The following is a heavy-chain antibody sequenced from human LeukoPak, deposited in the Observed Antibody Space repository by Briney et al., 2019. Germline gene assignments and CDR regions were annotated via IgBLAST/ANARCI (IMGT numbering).Heavy chain of an antibody. Sequence: SETLSLTCTVAGGSISSYYWSWIRQPPGKGLEWIGHIYDSGSTNYNPSLKSRVTISADTSKNQFSLKLTSVTAADTAIYYCARGHSSGWFPGVYHNYMDVWGKGTTVTVSS. V-gene: IGHV4-59*01. CDR3: ARGHSSGWFPGVYHNYMDV. J-gene: IGHJ6*03. D-gene: IGHD6-19*01. CDR1: GGSISSYY. CDR2: IYDSGST.